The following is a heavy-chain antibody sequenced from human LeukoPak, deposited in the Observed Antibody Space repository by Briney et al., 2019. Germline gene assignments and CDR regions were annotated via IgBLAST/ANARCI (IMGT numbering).Heavy chain of an antibody. Sequence: PSETLSLTCTVSGDSISGYYWSWIRQPPGKGLEWIGNVHYSGSTTYHPSLQSRVTISVDTSKKQFSLKLRSVTAADSAVYYCARHSSLQGYYFDYRGRGTLVTVSS. CDR2: VHYSGST. CDR3: ARHSSLQGYYFDY. CDR1: GDSISGYY. J-gene: IGHJ4*02. V-gene: IGHV4-59*08. D-gene: IGHD6-6*01.